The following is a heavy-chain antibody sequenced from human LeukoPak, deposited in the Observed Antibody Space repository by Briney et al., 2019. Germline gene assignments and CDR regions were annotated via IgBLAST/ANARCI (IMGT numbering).Heavy chain of an antibody. V-gene: IGHV1-69*13. D-gene: IGHD5-24*01. Sequence: ASVKVSCKASGGTFSSYAISWVRRAPGRGLEWMGGIIPIFGTANYAQKFQGRVTITADESTSTAYMELSSLRSEDTAVYYCARGAGRWLQLQYYYYMDVWGKGTTVTISS. CDR1: GGTFSSYA. CDR3: ARGAGRWLQLQYYYYMDV. J-gene: IGHJ6*03. CDR2: IIPIFGTA.